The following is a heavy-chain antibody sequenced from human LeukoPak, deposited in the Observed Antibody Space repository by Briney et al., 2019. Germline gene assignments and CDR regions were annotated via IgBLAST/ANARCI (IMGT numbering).Heavy chain of an antibody. CDR3: ARSSLSGYDYYFDY. CDR1: GFTFSSYS. V-gene: IGHV3-21*01. D-gene: IGHD5-12*01. J-gene: IGHJ4*02. CDR2: ISSSSSYI. Sequence: RRSLRLSCALSGFTFSSYSMNWVRQAPGKGLEWVSSISSSSSYIYYADSVKGRFTISRDNAKNSLYLQMNSLRAEDTAVYYCARSSLSGYDYYFDYWGQGTLVTVSS.